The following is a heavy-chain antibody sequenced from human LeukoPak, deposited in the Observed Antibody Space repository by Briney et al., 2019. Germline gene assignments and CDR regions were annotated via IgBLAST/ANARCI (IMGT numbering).Heavy chain of an antibody. CDR3: ARGGGRRGSGSYYPGDAFDI. D-gene: IGHD3-10*01. V-gene: IGHV1-18*04. CDR1: GYTFTSYY. J-gene: IGHJ3*02. Sequence: GASVKVSCKASGYTFTSYYMHWVRQAPGQGLEWMGWISAYNGNTNYAQKLQGRVTMTTDTSTSTAYMELRSLRSDDTAVYYCARGGGRRGSGSYYPGDAFDIWGQGTMVIVSS. CDR2: ISAYNGNT.